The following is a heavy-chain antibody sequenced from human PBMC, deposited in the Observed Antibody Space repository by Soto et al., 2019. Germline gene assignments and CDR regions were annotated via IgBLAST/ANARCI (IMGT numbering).Heavy chain of an antibody. CDR1: GGSISSGGYY. D-gene: IGHD3-3*01. J-gene: IGHJ6*03. CDR2: IYYSGST. Sequence: QVQLQESGPGLVKPSQTLSLTCTVSGGSISSGGYYWSWIRQHPGKGLEWIGYIYYSGSTYYNPSLTSRVTISVDTSKNQFSLKLSSVTAADTAVYYCARESWSGYYTAYMDVWGKGTTVTVSS. V-gene: IGHV4-31*03. CDR3: ARESWSGYYTAYMDV.